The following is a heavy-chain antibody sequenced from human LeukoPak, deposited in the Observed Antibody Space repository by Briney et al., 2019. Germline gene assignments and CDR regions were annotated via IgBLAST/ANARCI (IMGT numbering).Heavy chain of an antibody. CDR3: ASITLDSSPY. Sequence: GGSLRLSCAASGFTFSSYSMNWVRQAPGKGLEWVSYISSSSSYIYYADSVKGRFTISRDNAKNSLYLQMNSLRAEDTAVYYCASITLDSSPYWGQGTLVTVSS. CDR1: GFTFSSYS. CDR2: ISSSSSYI. J-gene: IGHJ4*02. D-gene: IGHD3-22*01. V-gene: IGHV3-21*05.